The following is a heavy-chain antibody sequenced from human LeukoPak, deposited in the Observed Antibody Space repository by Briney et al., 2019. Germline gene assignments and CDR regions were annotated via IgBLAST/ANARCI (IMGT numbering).Heavy chain of an antibody. CDR1: GYTFTGYY. CDR3: ARGARTVTTLFDY. D-gene: IGHD4-17*01. V-gene: IGHV1-8*03. CDR2: MNPNSGNT. J-gene: IGHJ4*02. Sequence: VASVKVSCKASGYTFTGYYMHWVRQATGQGLEWMGWMNPNSGNTGYAQKFQGRVTITRNTSISTAYMELSSLRSEDTAVYYCARGARTVTTLFDYWGQGTLVTVSS.